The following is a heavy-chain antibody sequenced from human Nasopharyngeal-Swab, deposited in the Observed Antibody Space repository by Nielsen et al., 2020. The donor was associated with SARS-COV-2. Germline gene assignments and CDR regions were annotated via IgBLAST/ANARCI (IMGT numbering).Heavy chain of an antibody. J-gene: IGHJ5*02. CDR2: ISHNSGT. CDR1: GVSITSQY. CDR3: AKEGATGWFDP. Sequence: LETLSLTCTVSGVSITSQYWSWIRQPPGKGLEWIGYISHNSGTSYNPSLKSRVTMFMDTSKNQFSLRLTSVTAADTAVYYCAKEGATGWFDPWGQGTLVTVSS. V-gene: IGHV4-59*11.